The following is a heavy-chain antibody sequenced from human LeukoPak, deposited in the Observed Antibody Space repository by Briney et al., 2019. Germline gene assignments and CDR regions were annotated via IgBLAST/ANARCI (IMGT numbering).Heavy chain of an antibody. J-gene: IGHJ3*01. Sequence: TSETLSLTCTVSGGSISSYYWSWIRQPAGKGLEWIGRIYTSGSTNYNPSLKSRVTISVDTSKNQFSLKLSSVTAADTAVYYCARDAAGYDSSGYHFWGQGTMVTVSS. CDR3: ARDAAGYDSSGYHF. D-gene: IGHD3-22*01. CDR1: GGSISSYY. CDR2: IYTSGST. V-gene: IGHV4-4*07.